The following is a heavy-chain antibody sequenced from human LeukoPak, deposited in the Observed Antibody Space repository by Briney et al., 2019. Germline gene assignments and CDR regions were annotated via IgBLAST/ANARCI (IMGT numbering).Heavy chain of an antibody. J-gene: IGHJ6*02. CDR1: GFTFSSYA. V-gene: IGHV3-21*01. CDR2: ISSSSSYI. CDR3: AREEAIAADPTGYYYGMDV. Sequence: SGGSLRLSCAASGFTFSSYAMSWVRQAPGKGLEWVSSISSSSSYIYYADSVKGRFTISRDNAKNSLYLQMNSLRAEDTAVYYCAREEAIAADPTGYYYGMDVWGQGTTVTVSS. D-gene: IGHD6-13*01.